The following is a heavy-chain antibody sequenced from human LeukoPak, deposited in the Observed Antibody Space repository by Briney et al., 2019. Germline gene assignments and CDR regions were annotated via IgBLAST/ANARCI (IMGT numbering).Heavy chain of an antibody. D-gene: IGHD6-19*01. J-gene: IGHJ4*02. CDR3: ARVRRAGLFGY. V-gene: IGHV3-48*01. CDR1: GFTFSSYS. CDR2: ISSSSSTI. Sequence: QPGGSLRLSCAASGFTFSSYSMNWVRQAPGKGLEWVSYISSSSSTIYYADSVKGRFTISRDNAKNSLYLQMNSLRAEDTAVYYCARVRRAGLFGYWGQGTLVTVSS.